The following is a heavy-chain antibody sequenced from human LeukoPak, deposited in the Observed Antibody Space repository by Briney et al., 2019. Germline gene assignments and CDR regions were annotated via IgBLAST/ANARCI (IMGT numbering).Heavy chain of an antibody. Sequence: GESLKISCKGSGYSLTSYWIVLVRQMPGLGLEWMGSIYPGDSDTRYSPSFRGHVTISADKSISTAYLQWNSLEASDTAIYYCARLGVVAALTGGGFYYFDYWGQGTLVTVSS. CDR1: GYSLTSYW. J-gene: IGHJ4*02. D-gene: IGHD2-15*01. V-gene: IGHV5-51*01. CDR2: IYPGDSDT. CDR3: ARLGVVAALTGGGFYYFDY.